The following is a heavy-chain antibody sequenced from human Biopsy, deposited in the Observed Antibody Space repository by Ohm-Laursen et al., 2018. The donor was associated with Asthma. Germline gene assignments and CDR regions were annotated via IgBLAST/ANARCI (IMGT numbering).Heavy chain of an antibody. V-gene: IGHV3-30-3*01. CDR3: SRDTLGYYFDI. CDR1: GPHFGSYN. J-gene: IGHJ4*02. Sequence: SLRLSCTSSGPHFGSYNMHWARQAPGKGLERVAVITFDGSTQHYGDSVKGRFTISRDNSKNMLFLQMNSLRAEDTAVYYCSRDTLGYYFDIWGQGTQVTVSS. CDR2: ITFDGSTQ. D-gene: IGHD6-13*01.